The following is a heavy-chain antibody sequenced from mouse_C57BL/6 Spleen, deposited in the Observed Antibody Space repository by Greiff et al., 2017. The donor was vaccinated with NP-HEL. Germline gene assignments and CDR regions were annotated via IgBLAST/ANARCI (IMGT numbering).Heavy chain of an antibody. V-gene: IGHV14-4*01. D-gene: IGHD2-1*01. CDR1: GFNIKDDY. CDR2: IDPENGDT. J-gene: IGHJ2*01. Sequence: EVKVVESGAELVRPGASVKLSCTASGFNIKDDYMHWVKQRPEQGLEWIGWIDPENGDTEYASKFQGKATITADTSSNTAYLQLSSLTSEDTAVYYCTTNGNYFDYWGQGTTLTVSS. CDR3: TTNGNYFDY.